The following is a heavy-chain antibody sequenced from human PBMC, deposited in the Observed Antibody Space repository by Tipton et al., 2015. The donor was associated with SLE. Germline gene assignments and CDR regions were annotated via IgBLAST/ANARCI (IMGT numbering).Heavy chain of an antibody. J-gene: IGHJ4*02. CDR3: ARVLNSGWITDY. CDR2: ISSSSSYI. V-gene: IGHV3-21*01. Sequence: GSLRLSCATSGFTFSTYSMNWVRQAPGQGLEWVSSISSSSSYIIYADSVKGRFTISRDNAKNSLYLQMNSLRAEDTAVYYCARVLNSGWITDYWGQGTLVTVSS. CDR1: GFTFSTYS. D-gene: IGHD6-19*01.